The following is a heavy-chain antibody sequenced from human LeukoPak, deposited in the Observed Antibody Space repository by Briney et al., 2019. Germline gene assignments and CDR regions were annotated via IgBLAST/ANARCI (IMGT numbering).Heavy chain of an antibody. V-gene: IGHV3-23*01. Sequence: GGSLRLSRAASGFTFSSYAMSWVRQAPGKGLERVSGISGSGDNTYYADPVKGRFTISRDNSKNTLYVQVNSLGTEDTAAYYCAKGSYYDSSGSFYFDYWGQGTLVTVSS. J-gene: IGHJ4*02. CDR3: AKGSYYDSSGSFYFDY. CDR1: GFTFSSYA. CDR2: ISGSGDNT. D-gene: IGHD3-22*01.